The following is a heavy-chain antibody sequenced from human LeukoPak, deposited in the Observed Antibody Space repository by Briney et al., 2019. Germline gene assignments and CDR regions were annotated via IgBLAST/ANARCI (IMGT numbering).Heavy chain of an antibody. CDR1: GYTFTDYY. D-gene: IGHD3-22*01. J-gene: IGHJ4*02. Sequence: ASVKVSCKASGYTFTDYYIHWVRQAPGQGLEWMGIISPSGGSSSYAQKFQGRVTMTTDTSTSTAYMELRSLRSDDTAVYYCAREYYYDRGGDYWGQGTLVTVSS. CDR3: AREYYYDRGGDY. CDR2: ISPSGGSS. V-gene: IGHV1-46*01.